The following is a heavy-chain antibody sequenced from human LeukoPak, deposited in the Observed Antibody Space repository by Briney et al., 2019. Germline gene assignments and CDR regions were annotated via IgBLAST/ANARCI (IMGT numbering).Heavy chain of an antibody. CDR1: GYSISSGYY. V-gene: IGHV4-38-2*02. D-gene: IGHD2-2*01. J-gene: IGHJ4*02. Sequence: PSETLSLTCTVSGYSISSGYYWDWIRQPPGRGLEWIGSIYHSGSTYYNPSLKSRVTISVDTSKNQFSLKLSSVTAADTAVYYCAKRYCSSTNCYDDRGAFDYWGQGTLVTVSS. CDR3: AKRYCSSTNCYDDRGAFDY. CDR2: IYHSGST.